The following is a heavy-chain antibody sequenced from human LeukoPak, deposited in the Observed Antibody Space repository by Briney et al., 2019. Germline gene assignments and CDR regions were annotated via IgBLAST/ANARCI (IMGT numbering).Heavy chain of an antibody. J-gene: IGHJ3*02. CDR3: ARVVGRYDYAFDI. D-gene: IGHD3-16*01. CDR2: IYYSGST. V-gene: IGHV4-59*01. CDR1: GGSISSYY. Sequence: PSETLSLTCTVSGGSISSYYWSWIRQPPGKGLEWIGYIYYSGSTNYNPSLKSRVTISVDTSKNQFSLKLSSVTAADTAVYYCARVVGRYDYAFDIWGQGTMVTVSS.